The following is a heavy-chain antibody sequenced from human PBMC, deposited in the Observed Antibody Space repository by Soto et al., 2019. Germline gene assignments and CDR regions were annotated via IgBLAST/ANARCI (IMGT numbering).Heavy chain of an antibody. D-gene: IGHD2-21*02. CDR2: IYYAGSP. V-gene: IGHV4-39*02. J-gene: IGHJ4*02. Sequence: QLQLQESGPGLVKPSETLSLTCSVSGGSISSTGHYWGWIRQPPGKGLEWIGNIYYAGSPYCNPSLKSRVTISVDTSKNHFSLALTSVTAADTAVYYCARLMGVVTVDYWGQGALVTVSS. CDR3: ARLMGVVTVDY. CDR1: GGSISSTGHY.